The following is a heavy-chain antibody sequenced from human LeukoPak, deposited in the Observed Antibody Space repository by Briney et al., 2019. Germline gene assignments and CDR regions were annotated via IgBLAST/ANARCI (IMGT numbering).Heavy chain of an antibody. D-gene: IGHD3-9*01. CDR1: GFTFDDYA. J-gene: IGHJ4*02. CDR3: AKDTGYDILTGYADY. V-gene: IGHV3-9*01. CDR2: ISWNSGSI. Sequence: GGSLRLSCAASGFTFDDYAMHWVRQAPGKGLEWVSGISWNSGSIGYGDSVKGRFTISRDNAKNSLYLQMNSLRAEDTALYYCAKDTGYDILTGYADYWGQGTLVTVSS.